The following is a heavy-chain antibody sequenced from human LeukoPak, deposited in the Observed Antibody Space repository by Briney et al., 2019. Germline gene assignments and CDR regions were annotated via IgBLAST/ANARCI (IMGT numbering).Heavy chain of an antibody. CDR3: ARLTKNDSGSFRFGKKKRGYMDV. CDR1: GGSFSGYY. V-gene: IGHV4-34*01. CDR2: INHSGST. Sequence: IPSETLSLTCAVYGGSFSGYYWSWIRQPPGKGLEWIGEINHSGSTNYNPSLKSRVTISVDTSKNQFSLKLSSVTAADTAVYYCARLTKNDSGSFRFGKKKRGYMDVWGKGTTVTISS. D-gene: IGHD3-10*01. J-gene: IGHJ6*03.